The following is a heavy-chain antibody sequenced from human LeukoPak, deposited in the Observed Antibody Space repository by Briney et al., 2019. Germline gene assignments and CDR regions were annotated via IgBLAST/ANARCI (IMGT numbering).Heavy chain of an antibody. Sequence: SETLSLTCTVSGGSISSYYWSWIRQPPGKGLEWIGYIYYSGSTNYNPSLKSRVTISVDTSKNQFSLKLSSVTAADTAVYYCASGGRYYYDSSGPGWCFFQHRGQGTLVTVSS. J-gene: IGHJ1*01. CDR1: GGSISSYY. V-gene: IGHV4-59*01. CDR2: IYYSGST. D-gene: IGHD3-22*01. CDR3: ASGGRYYYDSSGPGWCFFQH.